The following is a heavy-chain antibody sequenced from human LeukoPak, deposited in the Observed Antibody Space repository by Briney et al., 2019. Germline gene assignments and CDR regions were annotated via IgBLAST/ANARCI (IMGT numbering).Heavy chain of an antibody. CDR1: GYTFTSYG. Sequence: ASVKVSCKASGYTFTSYGISWVRQAPGQGLEWMGWISAYNGNTNYAQKLQGRVTMTTDTSTSTAYMELSSLRSEDTAVYYCARKQVVPAATAMDVWGKGTTVTVSS. V-gene: IGHV1-18*01. D-gene: IGHD2-2*01. CDR3: ARKQVVPAATAMDV. CDR2: ISAYNGNT. J-gene: IGHJ6*03.